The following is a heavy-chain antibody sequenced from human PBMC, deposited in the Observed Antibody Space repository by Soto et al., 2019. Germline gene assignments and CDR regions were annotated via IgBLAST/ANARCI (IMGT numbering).Heavy chain of an antibody. V-gene: IGHV4-31*03. D-gene: IGHD4-17*01. CDR2: IYYSGST. Sequence: QVQLQESGPGLVKPSQTLSLTCTVSGGSISTGGYYWTWIRQHPAKGLEWIGYIYYSGSTYYNPSLKTRVTIAVDTSKNQSSLKLTSVTAADTAVYYCARCLSVTLFDNWGQGTLVTVSS. J-gene: IGHJ4*02. CDR3: ARCLSVTLFDN. CDR1: GGSISTGGYY.